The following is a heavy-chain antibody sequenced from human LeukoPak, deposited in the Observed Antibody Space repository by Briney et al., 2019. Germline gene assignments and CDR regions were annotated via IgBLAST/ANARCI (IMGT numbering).Heavy chain of an antibody. J-gene: IGHJ3*02. CDR1: GFTFSSYA. CDR3: AKDRLMAEQQLVLGAFDI. D-gene: IGHD6-13*01. V-gene: IGHV3-23*01. CDR2: ISGSGGST. Sequence: GGSLRLSCAASGFTFSSYAMSWVRQAPGKGLEWVSAISGSGGSTYYADSVKGRFTISRDNSKNTLYLQMNSLRAEDTVVYYCAKDRLMAEQQLVLGAFDIWGQGTMVTVSS.